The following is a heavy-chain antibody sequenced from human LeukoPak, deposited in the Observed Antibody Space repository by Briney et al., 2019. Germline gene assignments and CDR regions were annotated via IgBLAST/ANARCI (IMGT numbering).Heavy chain of an antibody. CDR2: IHYSGST. Sequence: SETLSLTCTVSGGSISSYYWSWIRQPPGKGLEWIGYIHYSGSTNYNPSLKSRVTISVDTSKNQFSLTLSSVTAAHTAVYLCASPYNTKNDYWGQGTLVTVSS. CDR3: ASPYNTKNDY. CDR1: GGSISSYY. J-gene: IGHJ4*02. V-gene: IGHV4-59*08. D-gene: IGHD1-14*01.